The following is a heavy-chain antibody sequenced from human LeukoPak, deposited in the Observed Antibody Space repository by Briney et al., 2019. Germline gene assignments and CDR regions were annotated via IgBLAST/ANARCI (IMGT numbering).Heavy chain of an antibody. CDR2: ISYDGSNK. V-gene: IGHV3-30-3*01. D-gene: IGHD3-10*01. J-gene: IGHJ4*02. Sequence: GGSLRLSCAASGFTFSSYAMHWVRQAPGKGLEWVAVISYDGSNKYYADSVKGRFTISRDNSKNTLYLQMNSLRAEDTAVYYCARLILWFGEPYYFDYWGQGTLVTVSS. CDR3: ARLILWFGEPYYFDY. CDR1: GFTFSSYA.